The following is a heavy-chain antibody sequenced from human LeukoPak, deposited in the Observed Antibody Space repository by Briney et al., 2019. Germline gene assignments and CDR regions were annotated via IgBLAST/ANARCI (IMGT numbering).Heavy chain of an antibody. D-gene: IGHD3-10*01. Sequence: SETLSLTCTVSGGSISSYYWSWVRQPPGKGLEWIGYIYFSGSTNYDPSLKSRVTMSVNTSKNQFSLKLSSLTAADTAVYYCARGVPPYGSGSYSDYWGQGTLVTVSS. CDR2: IYFSGST. V-gene: IGHV4-59*01. J-gene: IGHJ4*02. CDR3: ARGVPPYGSGSYSDY. CDR1: GGSISSYY.